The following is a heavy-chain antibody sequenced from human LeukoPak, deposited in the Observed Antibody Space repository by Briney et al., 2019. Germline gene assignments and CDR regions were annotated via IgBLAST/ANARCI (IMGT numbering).Heavy chain of an antibody. CDR1: GGSISSGDYY. J-gene: IGHJ1*01. CDR3: ARKVRGEGYFQH. Sequence: PSQTLSLTCTVSGGSISSGDYYWSWIRQPPGKGLEWIGYVYYSGSTYYNPSLKSRVTISVDTSKNQFSLKLSSVTAADTAVYYCARKVRGEGYFQHWGQGTLVTVSS. D-gene: IGHD3-10*01. CDR2: VYYSGST. V-gene: IGHV4-30-4*08.